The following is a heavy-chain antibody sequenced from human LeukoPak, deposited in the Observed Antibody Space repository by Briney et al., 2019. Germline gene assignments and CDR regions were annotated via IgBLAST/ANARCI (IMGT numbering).Heavy chain of an antibody. V-gene: IGHV3-30-3*01. CDR1: GFTFSSYA. CDR3: ARNYYDSSGYPLKFDL. Sequence: GGSLRLSCAASGFTFSSYAMHWVRQAPGKGLEWVAVISYDGSNKYYADSVKGRFTISRDNSKNTLYLQMNSLRAEDTAVYYCARNYYDSSGYPLKFDLWGQGTLVTVSS. D-gene: IGHD3-22*01. J-gene: IGHJ5*02. CDR2: ISYDGSNK.